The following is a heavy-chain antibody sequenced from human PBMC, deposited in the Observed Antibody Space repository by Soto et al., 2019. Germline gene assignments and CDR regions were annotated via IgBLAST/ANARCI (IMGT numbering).Heavy chain of an antibody. V-gene: IGHV3-21*01. CDR3: ARAHGYPHPNDS. Sequence: PGGSLRLSCAASGFTFSSYSVNWVRQAPGKGLEWVSSITGSGDYTYHADSLKGRFTISRDNAKNSLYLQMNSLRADDPAVYCCARAHGYPHPNDSWGERTQETVCS. CDR1: GFTFSSYS. D-gene: IGHD5-18*01. CDR2: ITGSGDYT. J-gene: IGHJ4*02.